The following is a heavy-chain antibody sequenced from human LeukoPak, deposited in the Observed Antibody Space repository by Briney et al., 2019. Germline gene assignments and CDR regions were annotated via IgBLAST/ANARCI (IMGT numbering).Heavy chain of an antibody. D-gene: IGHD2-15*01. CDR2: IGSAGDT. CDR3: ARKRCSGGSCYDDAFDI. CDR1: GFMFSNYD. Sequence: PGGSLRLSCAASGFMFSNYDMHWVRHVSGKGLEWVSGIGSAGDTYYPGSVKGRFTISRENAKNSLSLEMNSLDVEDTALYYCARKRCSGGSCYDDAFDIWGQGTMVTVSS. J-gene: IGHJ3*02. V-gene: IGHV3-13*01.